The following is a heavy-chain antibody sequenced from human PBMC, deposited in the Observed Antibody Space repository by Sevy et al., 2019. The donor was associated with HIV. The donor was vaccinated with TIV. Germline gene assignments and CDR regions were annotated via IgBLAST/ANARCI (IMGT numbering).Heavy chain of an antibody. Sequence: GGSLRLSCAASGFTFSKYSMSWVRQPPGKGLEWVANIKPDGSDKHYVDSAEGRFTISRDNAKNSLYLQMNSLRVEDTAMYYCAQETFGRFDSWGQGTLVTVSS. CDR3: AQETFGRFDS. V-gene: IGHV3-7*01. CDR1: GFTFSKYS. D-gene: IGHD1-26*01. J-gene: IGHJ4*02. CDR2: IKPDGSDK.